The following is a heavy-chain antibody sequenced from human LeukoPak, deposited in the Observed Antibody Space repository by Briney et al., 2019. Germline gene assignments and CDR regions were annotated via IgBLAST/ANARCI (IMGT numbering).Heavy chain of an antibody. CDR3: GSPEITGPLVRPA. Sequence: GGSLRLSCAASGFTFSTYWMHWVRQAPGKGLVWVSHVDYDGINTYYADSVKGRFTISRDNAKNTMYLQMTSLRVEDTAVYYCGSPEITGPLVRPAWGQGTLVTVFS. D-gene: IGHD1-14*01. V-gene: IGHV3-74*01. J-gene: IGHJ4*02. CDR1: GFTFSTYW. CDR2: VDYDGINT.